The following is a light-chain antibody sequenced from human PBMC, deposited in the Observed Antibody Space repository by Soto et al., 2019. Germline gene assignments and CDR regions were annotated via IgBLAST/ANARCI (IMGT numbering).Light chain of an antibody. CDR1: QDVNNY. CDR2: DAS. CDR3: QQYDALPPA. Sequence: DIQLTQSPSSLSASVGDRVTITCQANQDVNNYLNWYQQKPGKAPKLLIYDASNLARGVPSRFSGSGSGTHFTLTISTLQPEDFATYYCQQYDALPPAFGPGTKVDVQ. V-gene: IGKV1-33*01. J-gene: IGKJ3*01.